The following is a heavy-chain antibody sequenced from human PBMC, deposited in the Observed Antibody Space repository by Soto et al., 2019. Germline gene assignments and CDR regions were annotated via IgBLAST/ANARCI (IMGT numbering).Heavy chain of an antibody. Sequence: ASVKVSCKASGYTFTSYYMHWVRQAPGQGFEWMGIINPSGGSTSYAQKFQGRVTITADESTGTAYMELSSLRSEDTAVYYCARDGHYDSSGYDFDYWGQGTLVTVS. CDR3: ARDGHYDSSGYDFDY. CDR1: GYTFTSYY. J-gene: IGHJ4*02. CDR2: INPSGGST. D-gene: IGHD3-22*01. V-gene: IGHV1-46*01.